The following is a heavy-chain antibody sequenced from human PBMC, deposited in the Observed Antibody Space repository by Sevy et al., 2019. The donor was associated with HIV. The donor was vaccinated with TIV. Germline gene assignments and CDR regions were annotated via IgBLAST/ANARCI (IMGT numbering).Heavy chain of an antibody. Sequence: GSLRLSGEGSGYTFSNYWMHWVRQAPGKGLEWVSRVNSDGGDTAYADSVKGRFTISRDNAENTMSLQMNSLRAEDTGLYYCVAANSWEDYWGQGTLVTLSS. V-gene: IGHV3-74*01. J-gene: IGHJ4*02. D-gene: IGHD6-13*01. CDR3: VAANSWEDY. CDR2: VNSDGGDT. CDR1: GYTFSNYW.